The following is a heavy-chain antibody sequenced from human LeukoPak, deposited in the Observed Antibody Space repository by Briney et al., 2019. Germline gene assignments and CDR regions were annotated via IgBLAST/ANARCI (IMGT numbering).Heavy chain of an antibody. Sequence: SETLSLTCIVSGGPISTHYWSWSRQPPGKGLEWIGYNDYSGSTNYNPSLKSRVTISVDTSKNQFSLKLNSVTAADTAVYYCASGATFRGTYYMDVWGKGTTVTVSS. CDR3: ASGATFRGTYYMDV. V-gene: IGHV4-59*11. CDR2: NDYSGST. CDR1: GGPISTHY. D-gene: IGHD3-10*01. J-gene: IGHJ6*03.